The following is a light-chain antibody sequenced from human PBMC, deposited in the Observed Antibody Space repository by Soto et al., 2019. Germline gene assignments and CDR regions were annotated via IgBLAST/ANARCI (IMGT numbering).Light chain of an antibody. CDR1: KNDVGLYDY. V-gene: IGLV2-14*01. J-gene: IGLJ1*01. Sequence: QSVLTQPASVSGFPGQSITISCTGTKNDVGLYDYVSWYQQHPGEAPKLIIYGVTNRPSGVSNRFSGSKSGNTSSLTISGLQAEDEADYFCSSYTTTTLEFFGTGTKVTVL. CDR2: GVT. CDR3: SSYTTTTLEF.